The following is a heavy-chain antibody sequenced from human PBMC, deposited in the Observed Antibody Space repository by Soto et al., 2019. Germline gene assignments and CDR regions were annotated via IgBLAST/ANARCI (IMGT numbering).Heavy chain of an antibody. Sequence: QVQLVQSGAEVKKPGSSVKVSCKASGGAFSDYAFSWVRQAPGQGLEWLGGIMPIFRAPDYAQKFQGSVTITADEFTRTGYVEMNSLRSEDTAVYYCASWLKGPDIGNYDDGMDVWGQGTPVTVS. J-gene: IGHJ6*02. CDR3: ASWLKGPDIGNYDDGMDV. CDR1: GGAFSDYA. CDR2: IMPIFRAP. V-gene: IGHV1-69*12. D-gene: IGHD2-15*01.